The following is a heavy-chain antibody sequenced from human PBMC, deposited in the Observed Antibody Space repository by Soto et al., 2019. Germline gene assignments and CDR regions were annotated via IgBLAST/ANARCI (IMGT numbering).Heavy chain of an antibody. D-gene: IGHD1-26*01. CDR1: GGSISSYY. Sequence: SETLSLTCTVSGGSISSYYWSWIRQPPGKGLEWIGYIYYSGSTNYNPSLKSRVTISVDTSKNQFSLKLTSVTAADTAVYYCARRYGGNLAYSGQGTLVTVSS. CDR3: ARRYGGNLAY. CDR2: IYYSGST. V-gene: IGHV4-59*01. J-gene: IGHJ4*02.